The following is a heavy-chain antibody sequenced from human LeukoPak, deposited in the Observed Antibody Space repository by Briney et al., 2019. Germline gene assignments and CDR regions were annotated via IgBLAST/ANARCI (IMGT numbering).Heavy chain of an antibody. V-gene: IGHV3-53*01. CDR2: IASGGTT. Sequence: PGGSLRLSCAASGFTVNSYYMSWVRQAPGRGLEWVSLIASGGTTYYADSVKGRFTISRDSSKNTLYLQMNSLRAEDTAVYYCARGGDIVGAARSAFDIWGQGTLVTVSS. CDR1: GFTVNSYY. CDR3: ARGGDIVGAARSAFDI. D-gene: IGHD1-26*01. J-gene: IGHJ3*02.